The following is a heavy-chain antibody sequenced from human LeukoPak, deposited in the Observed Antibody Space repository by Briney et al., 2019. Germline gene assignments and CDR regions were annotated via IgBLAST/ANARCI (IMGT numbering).Heavy chain of an antibody. CDR1: GFTFSSYS. Sequence: GGSLRLSCAASGFTFSSYSMNWVRQAPGKGLEWVSSISSSSSYIYYADSVKGRFTISRDNAKNSLYLQMNSLRAEDTAVYYCARHSGPMVRGVLRWFDPWGQGTLVTVSS. V-gene: IGHV3-21*01. J-gene: IGHJ5*02. CDR2: ISSSSSYI. CDR3: ARHSGPMVRGVLRWFDP. D-gene: IGHD3-10*01.